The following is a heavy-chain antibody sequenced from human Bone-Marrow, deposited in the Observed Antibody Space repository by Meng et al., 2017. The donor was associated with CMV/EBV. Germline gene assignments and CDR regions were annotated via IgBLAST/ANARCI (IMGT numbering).Heavy chain of an antibody. CDR3: ARGGYGDYEYDY. Sequence: SETLSLTCTVSGGSISSYYWSWIRQPPGKGLEWIGYIYYSGSTNYNPSLKSRVTISVDTSKNQFSLKLSSVTAADTAVYYCARGGYGDYEYDYWGQGTLVTVPQ. J-gene: IGHJ4*02. D-gene: IGHD4-17*01. CDR1: GGSISSYY. CDR2: IYYSGST. V-gene: IGHV4-59*01.